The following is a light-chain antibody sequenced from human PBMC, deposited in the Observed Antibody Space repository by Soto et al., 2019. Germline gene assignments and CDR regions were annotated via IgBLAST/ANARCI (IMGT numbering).Light chain of an antibody. CDR2: GAS. Sequence: DIEMTQSPSSLSASVGDRVTITCRASQGISKYLAWYRHKPGKVPKLLIYGASTLHSGVPGRFSGGGSGTDFTLTISSLQPEDVATYYCQRYSSARGTFGQGTKV. J-gene: IGKJ1*01. CDR3: QRYSSARGT. V-gene: IGKV1-27*01. CDR1: QGISKY.